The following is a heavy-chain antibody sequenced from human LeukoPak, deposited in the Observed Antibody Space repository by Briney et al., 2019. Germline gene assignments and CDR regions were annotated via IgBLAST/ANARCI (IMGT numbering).Heavy chain of an antibody. J-gene: IGHJ4*02. CDR1: GYSFSSFW. D-gene: IGHD2-15*01. V-gene: IGHV5-51*01. CDR3: ASEYCSGGNCYFDY. Sequence: GESLKISCKGSGYSFSSFWIAWVRQMPGKGLEWMGIIYPGDSDTRYSPSFQGQVTISADKSISTAYLQWSSLKASDTAIYYCASEYCSGGNCYFDYWGQGTLVTVSS. CDR2: IYPGDSDT.